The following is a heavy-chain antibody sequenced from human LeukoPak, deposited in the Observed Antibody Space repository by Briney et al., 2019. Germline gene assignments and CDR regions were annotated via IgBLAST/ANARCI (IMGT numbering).Heavy chain of an antibody. D-gene: IGHD1-26*01. V-gene: IGHV3-9*03. Sequence: PGGSLRLSCAASGFTFDDYAMHWVRQAPGKGLEWVSGISWNSGSIGYADSVKGRFTISRDNAKNSLYLQMSSLRAEDMALYYCTIGGGTYRGAFDIWGPGTMVTVSS. CDR3: TIGGGTYRGAFDI. CDR2: ISWNSGSI. CDR1: GFTFDDYA. J-gene: IGHJ3*02.